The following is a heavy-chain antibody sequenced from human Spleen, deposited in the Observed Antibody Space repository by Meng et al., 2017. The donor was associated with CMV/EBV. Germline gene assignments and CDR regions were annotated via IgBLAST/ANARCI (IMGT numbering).Heavy chain of an antibody. V-gene: IGHV1-2*02. CDR3: ARDDYDLDRYAFDI. CDR1: GYTFTGYY. CDR2: INPNSGGT. Sequence: ASVKVSCKASGYTFTGYYMHWVRQAPGQGLEWMGWINPNSGGTNYAQKFQGRVTMTRDTSISTAYMELRSLKSDDTALYYCARDDYDLDRYAFDIWGQGTMVTVSS. D-gene: IGHD4-17*01. J-gene: IGHJ3*02.